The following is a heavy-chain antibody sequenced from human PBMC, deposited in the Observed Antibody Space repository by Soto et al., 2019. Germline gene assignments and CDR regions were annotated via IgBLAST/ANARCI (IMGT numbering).Heavy chain of an antibody. V-gene: IGHV1-2*02. D-gene: IGHD2-15*01. Sequence: ASVKVSCKASGYTFTGYYMHWVRQAPGQGLEWMGWINPNSGGTNYAQKFQGRVTMTRDTSISTAYMELSRLRSDDTAVYYCARVNVVVVAATRVYYFDYWGQGTLVNVSS. CDR3: ARVNVVVVAATRVYYFDY. CDR2: INPNSGGT. J-gene: IGHJ4*02. CDR1: GYTFTGYY.